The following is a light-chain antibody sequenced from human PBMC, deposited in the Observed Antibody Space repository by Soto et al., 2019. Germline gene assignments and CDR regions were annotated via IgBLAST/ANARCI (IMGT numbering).Light chain of an antibody. Sequence: SVLTQPASVSGSPGQSITISCTGTSSDVGAYNYVSWYQQYPGKAPKVIIFEVCKRPSGVSNRFSGSKSGDTASLTISGLQAEDEADYYCSSYRSSTTFVFGTGTKVTVL. CDR3: SSYRSSTTFV. CDR1: SSDVGAYNY. J-gene: IGLJ1*01. CDR2: EVC. V-gene: IGLV2-14*01.